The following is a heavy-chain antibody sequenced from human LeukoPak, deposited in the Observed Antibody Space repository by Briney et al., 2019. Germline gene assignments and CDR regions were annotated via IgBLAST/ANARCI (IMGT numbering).Heavy chain of an antibody. CDR1: GGSISSYY. CDR2: IYTSGST. D-gene: IGHD3-3*01. J-gene: IGHJ2*01. CDR3: ARGPILRFLEWSDWYFDL. Sequence: SETLSLTCTVSGGSISSYYWSWIRQPAGKGLEWIGRIYTSGSTNYNPSLKSRVTMSVDTSKNQFSLKLSSVTAADTAVYYCARGPILRFLEWSDWYFDLWGRGTLSLSPQ. V-gene: IGHV4-4*07.